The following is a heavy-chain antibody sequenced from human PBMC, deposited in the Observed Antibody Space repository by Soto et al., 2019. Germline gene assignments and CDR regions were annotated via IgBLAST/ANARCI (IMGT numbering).Heavy chain of an antibody. CDR1: VDSINSVDHY. CDR2: IYHSGST. J-gene: IGHJ5*02. V-gene: IGHV4-30-4*01. CDR3: ARLRWETENNWFDH. D-gene: IGHD4-17*01. Sequence: QVQLQESGPGLVRPSQTLSLTCTVSVDSINSVDHYWSWIRQPPGKGLEWMGFIYHSGSTHYNPSLNSRPTISIDTSTNRFSLTLPPVTAVDTAVYFCARLRWETENNWFDHWGQGALVTVSS.